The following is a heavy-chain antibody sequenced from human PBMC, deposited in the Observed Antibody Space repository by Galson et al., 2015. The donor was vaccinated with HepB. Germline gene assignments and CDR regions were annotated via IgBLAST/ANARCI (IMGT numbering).Heavy chain of an antibody. CDR1: GFTFSSYW. V-gene: IGHV3-74*01. D-gene: IGHD1-26*01. Sequence: SLRLSCAASGFTFSSYWMHWVRQAPGKGLVWVSRINSDGSSTSYADSVKGRFTISRDNAKNTLYLQMNSLRAEDTAVYYCARDLGGWELLHAADYWGQGTLVTVSS. CDR3: ARDLGGWELLHAADY. CDR2: INSDGSST. J-gene: IGHJ4*02.